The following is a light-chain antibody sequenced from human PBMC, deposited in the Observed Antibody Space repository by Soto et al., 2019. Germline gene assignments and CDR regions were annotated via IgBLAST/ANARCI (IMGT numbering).Light chain of an antibody. Sequence: QSVLTQPPSASGSPGRSVTISCTGTRSDIGGSDFVSWYQQHPGEAPKLLIFEINKRPSGVPPRFSGSKSGNTASLTISGLQAEDEADYYCCSYAGTSSWVFGGGTKLTVL. V-gene: IGLV2-23*02. CDR2: EIN. CDR1: RSDIGGSDF. J-gene: IGLJ3*02. CDR3: CSYAGTSSWV.